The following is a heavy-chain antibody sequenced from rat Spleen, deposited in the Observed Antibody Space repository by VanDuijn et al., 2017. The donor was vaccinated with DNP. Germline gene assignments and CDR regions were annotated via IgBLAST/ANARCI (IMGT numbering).Heavy chain of an antibody. V-gene: IGHV10-10*01. CDR3: TVYIAGAMDA. J-gene: IGHJ4*01. D-gene: IGHD1-2*01. CDR1: GFDFNSYG. CDR2: ISSKYYNYAT. Sequence: EVQVVESGGGLVQPKGSLKLSCAASGFDFNSYGMSWVRQAPGKGLDLVADISSKYYNYATYYADSVKDRFTISRDDSQSMVYLQMDNLKTEDTALYYCTVYIAGAMDAWGQGTSVTVSS.